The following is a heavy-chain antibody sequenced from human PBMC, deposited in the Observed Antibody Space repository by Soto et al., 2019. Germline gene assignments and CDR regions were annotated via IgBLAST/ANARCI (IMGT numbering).Heavy chain of an antibody. J-gene: IGHJ4*02. Sequence: EVQLLESGGGLVQPGGSLRLSCAASGFSFSDYAMSWVRQAPGKGLEWVSAISGNGGTTYYADSVKGRFTISRDNHKNTLYRQMNSLRDEDTAVYYCAKEPLAQGSGWYADHWGQGTLVTVSS. D-gene: IGHD6-19*01. V-gene: IGHV3-23*01. CDR2: ISGNGGTT. CDR1: GFSFSDYA. CDR3: AKEPLAQGSGWYADH.